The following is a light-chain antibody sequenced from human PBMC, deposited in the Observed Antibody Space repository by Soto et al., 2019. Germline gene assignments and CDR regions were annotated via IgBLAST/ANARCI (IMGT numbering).Light chain of an antibody. CDR1: SSDVGAYNV. CDR3: AARDDTLSGWV. CDR2: SNN. Sequence: QSALTQPRSVSGSPGQSVTISCTGTSSDVGAYNVVSWYQQLPGTAPKLLIYSNNKRPSGVPDRFSGSKSGTSASLAISGLRSEDEADYHCAARDDTLSGWVFGGGTKLTVL. V-gene: IGLV1-47*02. J-gene: IGLJ3*02.